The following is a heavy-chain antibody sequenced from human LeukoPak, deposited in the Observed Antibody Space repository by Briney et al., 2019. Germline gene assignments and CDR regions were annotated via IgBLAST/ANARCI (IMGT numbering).Heavy chain of an antibody. V-gene: IGHV1-69*05. D-gene: IGHD3-22*01. CDR1: GGTFSSYA. Sequence: VASVKVSCKASGGTFSSYAISWVRQAPGQGLEWMGGIIPIFGTANYAQKLQGRVTMTTDTSTSTAYMELRSLRSDDTAVYYCARALTYYYDSSGYYEVRPFDYWGQGTLVTVSS. CDR3: ARALTYYYDSSGYYEVRPFDY. J-gene: IGHJ4*02. CDR2: IIPIFGTA.